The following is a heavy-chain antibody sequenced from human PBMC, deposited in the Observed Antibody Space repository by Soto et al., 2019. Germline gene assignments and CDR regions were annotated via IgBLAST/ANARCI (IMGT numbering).Heavy chain of an antibody. CDR2: IYHSGST. V-gene: IGHV4-4*02. CDR1: GGSISSSNW. Sequence: PSETLSLTCAVSGGSISSSNWWSFFRQPPGKGLEWIGEIYHSGSTNYNPSLKSRVTISVDKSKNQFSLKLSSVTAADTAVYYCARVEGNLRLYGSWGQGTLVTVSS. D-gene: IGHD3-16*01. J-gene: IGHJ5*02. CDR3: ARVEGNLRLYGS.